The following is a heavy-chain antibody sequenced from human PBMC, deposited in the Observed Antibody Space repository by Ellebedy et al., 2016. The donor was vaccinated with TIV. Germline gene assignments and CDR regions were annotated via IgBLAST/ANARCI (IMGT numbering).Heavy chain of an antibody. Sequence: GESPKISCSASGFTFSSYTMHWVRQAPGKGLEYISAIVSNGDSTYYANSVKGRFTISRDNSKNTLYLQMSSLRPEDTAVYYCVKAWGDWGQGTLVTVSS. V-gene: IGHV3-64D*06. CDR3: VKAWGD. J-gene: IGHJ4*02. D-gene: IGHD3-16*01. CDR1: GFTFSSYT. CDR2: IVSNGDST.